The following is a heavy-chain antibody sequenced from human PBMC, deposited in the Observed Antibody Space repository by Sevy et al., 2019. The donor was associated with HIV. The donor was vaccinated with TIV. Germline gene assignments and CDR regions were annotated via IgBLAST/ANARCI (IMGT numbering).Heavy chain of an antibody. Sequence: GGSLRLSCAASGFTFSSYAMSWVRQAPGKGLEWVSAISGSGGSTYYADSVKGRFTISRDSSKNTLYLQMNSLRAEDRAVYYCAKAGGTGIAAAGQDYWGQGTLVTVSS. CDR1: GFTFSSYA. CDR2: ISGSGGST. J-gene: IGHJ4*02. V-gene: IGHV3-23*01. CDR3: AKAGGTGIAAAGQDY. D-gene: IGHD6-13*01.